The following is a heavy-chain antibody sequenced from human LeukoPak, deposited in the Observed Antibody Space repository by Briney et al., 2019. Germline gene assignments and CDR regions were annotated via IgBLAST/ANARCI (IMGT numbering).Heavy chain of an antibody. V-gene: IGHV4-39*02. Sequence: PSETLSLTCTVSGGSISSTIYYWGWIRQPPGKGLEWIGSVFYTGTTYYNPSLKSRVTISIDMSKNQFSLKLRSVTAADTAVYYCAREAAGQWFDPWGQGTLVTVSS. CDR3: AREAAGQWFDP. J-gene: IGHJ5*02. CDR1: GGSISSTIYY. D-gene: IGHD6-25*01. CDR2: VFYTGTT.